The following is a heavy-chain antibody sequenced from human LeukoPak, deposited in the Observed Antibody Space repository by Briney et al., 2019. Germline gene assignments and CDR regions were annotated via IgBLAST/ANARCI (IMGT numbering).Heavy chain of an antibody. Sequence: PGGSLRLSCAASGFTFRTYTMIWIRQAPGKGLEWVSAIGGSSESTYYADSVKGRFTISRDFSRNTLYLQMNSLRAEDTAVYYCVEWPAPSGPPEDWGQGTLVTVSS. CDR2: IGGSSEST. J-gene: IGHJ4*02. D-gene: IGHD2-8*02. CDR1: GFTFRTYT. CDR3: VEWPAPSGPPED. V-gene: IGHV3-23*01.